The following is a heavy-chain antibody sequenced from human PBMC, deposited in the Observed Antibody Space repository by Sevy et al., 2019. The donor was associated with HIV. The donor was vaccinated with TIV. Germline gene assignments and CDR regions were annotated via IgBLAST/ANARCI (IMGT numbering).Heavy chain of an antibody. D-gene: IGHD4-17*01. CDR2: INHSGST. Sequence: SETLSLTCAVYGGSFSGYYWSWIRQPPGKGLEWIGEINHSGSTNYNPSLKSRVTISVDTSKNQFSLKLSSVTAADTAVYYCARGGAEDDYGDYGPPPDYWGQGTLVTVSS. V-gene: IGHV4-34*01. J-gene: IGHJ4*02. CDR3: ARGGAEDDYGDYGPPPDY. CDR1: GGSFSGYY.